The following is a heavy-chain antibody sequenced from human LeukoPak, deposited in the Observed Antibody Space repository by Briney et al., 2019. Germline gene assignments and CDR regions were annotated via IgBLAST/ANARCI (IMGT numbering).Heavy chain of an antibody. CDR1: GGSISSYY. CDR3: ARTQYYDFWSGYKGRQNWFDP. V-gene: IGHV4-59*12. Sequence: SETLSLTCTVSGGSISSYYWSWIRQPPGKGLEWIGYIYYSGSTNYNPSLKSRVTISVDTSKNQFSLKLSSVTAADTAVYYCARTQYYDFWSGYKGRQNWFDPWGQGTLVTVSS. D-gene: IGHD3-3*01. J-gene: IGHJ5*02. CDR2: IYYSGST.